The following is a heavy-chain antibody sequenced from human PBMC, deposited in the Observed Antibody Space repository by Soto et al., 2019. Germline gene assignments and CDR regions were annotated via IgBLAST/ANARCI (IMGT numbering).Heavy chain of an antibody. J-gene: IGHJ6*02. CDR2: ISSSGSHI. CDR1: GFTFSFYS. V-gene: IGHV3-21*02. Sequence: EEQLVESGGGLVTPGGSLRLSCAASGFTFSFYSFNWVRQAPGKGLEWVSSISSSGSHIYYADSVKGRFTISRDNAKSLLYLQMNSLRAEDTAVYYCARDQQLMDVWGQGTAVTVSS. D-gene: IGHD1-1*01. CDR3: ARDQQLMDV.